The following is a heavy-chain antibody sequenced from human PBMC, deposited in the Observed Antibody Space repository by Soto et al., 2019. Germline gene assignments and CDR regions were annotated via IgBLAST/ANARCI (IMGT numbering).Heavy chain of an antibody. V-gene: IGHV4-31*03. CDR3: ATSPAYYYGSGSYYGGYYFDY. CDR1: GGSISSGGYY. D-gene: IGHD3-10*01. CDR2: IYYSGST. Sequence: SETLSLTCTVSGGSISSGGYYWSWIRQHPGKGLEWIGYIYYSGSTYYNPSLKSRVTISVDTSKNQFSLKLSSVTAADTAVYYCATSPAYYYGSGSYYGGYYFDYWGQGTLVTVSS. J-gene: IGHJ4*02.